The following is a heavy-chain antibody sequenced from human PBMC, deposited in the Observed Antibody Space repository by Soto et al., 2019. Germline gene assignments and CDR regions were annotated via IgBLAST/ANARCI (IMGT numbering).Heavy chain of an antibody. J-gene: IGHJ4*02. CDR3: ARKSGGYDLGGFDH. CDR1: GDSITSGHYY. V-gene: IGHV4-31*03. CDR2: FYYSGGT. D-gene: IGHD5-12*01. Sequence: QVQLQESGPGLVKPSQTLSLTCTVSGDSITSGHYYWSWIRQNPGKGLVWIGYFYYSGGTYYNPSLKSRVTISGDTSQNQFSLKLTSVTAADTAVYYCARKSGGYDLGGFDHWGQGTLVTVSS.